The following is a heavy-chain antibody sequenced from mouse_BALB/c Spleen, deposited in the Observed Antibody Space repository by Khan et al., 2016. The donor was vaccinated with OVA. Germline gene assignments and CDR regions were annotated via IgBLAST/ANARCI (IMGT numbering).Heavy chain of an antibody. J-gene: IGHJ3*01. V-gene: IGHV5-6*01. CDR2: LSSGGDYT. CDR3: ASHLTGSFAY. CDR1: GFTFSSYS. D-gene: IGHD4-1*01. Sequence: EVQLVESGGDLVKPGGSLKLSCAASGFTFSSYSMSWVRQTPDKRLEWVATLSSGGDYTYYPDSVKGRFTISRDNAKNTLYPQMSSLKSEDTAMYYCASHLTGSFAYWGQGTLVTVSA.